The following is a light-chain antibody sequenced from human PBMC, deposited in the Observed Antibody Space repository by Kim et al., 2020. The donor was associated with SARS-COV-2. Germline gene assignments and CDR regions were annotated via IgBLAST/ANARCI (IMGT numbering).Light chain of an antibody. CDR1: EIVGGDY. J-gene: IGKJ2*03. CDR3: QQFGRSPLYS. CDR2: GAS. Sequence: SPGKRATLSCRASEIVGGDYLGWYQPKPGQAPRLLIYGASNRATGIPERFSGSVSGTYFTLTISRLEPEDSAVYYCQQFGRSPLYSFGQGTKLEI. V-gene: IGKV3-20*01.